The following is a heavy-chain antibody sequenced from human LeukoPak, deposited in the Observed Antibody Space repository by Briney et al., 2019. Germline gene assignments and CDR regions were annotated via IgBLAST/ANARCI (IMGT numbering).Heavy chain of an antibody. J-gene: IGHJ4*02. CDR2: IYYSGST. CDR1: GGSISSSSYY. CDR3: ARVRSHYYYDSSGYAHIDYFDY. V-gene: IGHV4-39*07. Sequence: SETLSLTCTVSGGSISSSSYYWGWIRQPPGKGLEWIGSIYYSGSTYYNPSLKSRVTISVDTSKNQFSLKLSSVTAADTAVYYCARVRSHYYYDSSGYAHIDYFDYWGQGTLVTVSS. D-gene: IGHD3-22*01.